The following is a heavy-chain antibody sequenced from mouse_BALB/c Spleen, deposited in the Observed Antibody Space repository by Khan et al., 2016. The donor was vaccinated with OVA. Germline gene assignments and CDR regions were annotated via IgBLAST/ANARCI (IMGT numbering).Heavy chain of an antibody. V-gene: IGHV1S81*02. D-gene: IGHD2-1*01. J-gene: IGHJ2*01. Sequence: QVQLKQSGAELVNPGASVNLSCKASGYTLTSYWMHWVKQRPGQGLEWIGELNPSNGRTNYNEKLKSKATLTVDKSSSTAYMQLSSPTSEDSAVYYCARLLINFDYWGQGTTLTVSS. CDR2: LNPSNGRT. CDR3: ARLLINFDY. CDR1: GYTLTSYW.